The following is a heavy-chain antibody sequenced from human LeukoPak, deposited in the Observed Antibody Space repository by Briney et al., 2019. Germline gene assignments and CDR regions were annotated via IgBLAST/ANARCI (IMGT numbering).Heavy chain of an antibody. CDR1: GGSISSGGYY. J-gene: IGHJ4*02. Sequence: PSETLSLTCTVSGGSISSGGYYWIWIRQHPGKGLEWIGYIYYSGSTYYNPSLKSRVTISVDTSKNQFSLKLSSVTAADTAVYYCARDSGTTVDYWGQGTLVTVSS. CDR2: IYYSGST. V-gene: IGHV4-31*03. D-gene: IGHD1-7*01. CDR3: ARDSGTTVDY.